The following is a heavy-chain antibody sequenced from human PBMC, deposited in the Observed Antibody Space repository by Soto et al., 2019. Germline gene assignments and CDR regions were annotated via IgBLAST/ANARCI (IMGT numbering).Heavy chain of an antibody. CDR3: AREEYYYDSSGYGMDV. Sequence: SETLSLTCTVSGGSISSYYWSWIRQPPGKGLEWIGYIYYSGSTNYSPSLKSRVTISVDTSKNQFSLKLSSVTAADTAVYYCAREEYYYDSSGYGMDVWGQGTTVTVSS. V-gene: IGHV4-59*01. D-gene: IGHD3-22*01. J-gene: IGHJ6*02. CDR2: IYYSGST. CDR1: GGSISSYY.